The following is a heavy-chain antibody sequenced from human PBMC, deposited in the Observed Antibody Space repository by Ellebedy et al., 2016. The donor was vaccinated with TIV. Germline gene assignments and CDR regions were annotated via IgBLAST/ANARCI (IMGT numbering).Heavy chain of an antibody. J-gene: IGHJ4*02. CDR1: GFTFSRYW. CDR3: ARGGFSLSLGY. Sequence: PGGSLRLSCAASGFTFSRYWMHRVRQVPGKGLLWVSRINSDGSITSDADSVKGRFTISRDNAKNTLYLQMNSLRAEDTAVYYCARGGFSLSLGYWGQGTLVTVSS. CDR2: INSDGSIT. D-gene: IGHD2/OR15-2a*01. V-gene: IGHV3-74*01.